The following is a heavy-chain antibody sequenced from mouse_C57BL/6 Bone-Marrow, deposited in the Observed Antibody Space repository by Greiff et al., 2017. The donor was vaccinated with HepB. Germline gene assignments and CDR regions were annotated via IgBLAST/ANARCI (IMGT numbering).Heavy chain of an antibody. Sequence: VQLKESGGGLVKPGGSLKLSCAASGFTFSSYAMSWVRQTPEKRLEWVATISDGGSYTYYPDNVKGRFTISRDNAKNNLYLQMSHLKSEDTAMYYCARDQSYDWYFDVWGTGTTVTVSS. V-gene: IGHV5-4*01. CDR3: ARDQSYDWYFDV. CDR2: ISDGGSYT. J-gene: IGHJ1*03. D-gene: IGHD1-1*01. CDR1: GFTFSSYA.